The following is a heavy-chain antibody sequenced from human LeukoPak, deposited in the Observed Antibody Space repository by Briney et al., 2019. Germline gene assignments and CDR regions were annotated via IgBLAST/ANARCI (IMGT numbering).Heavy chain of an antibody. D-gene: IGHD3-10*01. CDR2: INPNSGGT. Sequence: ASVKVSCKASGYTFIGYYMHWIRQAPGQGLEWMGWINPNSGGTNYAQKFQGRVTMTRDTSISTAYMELSRLRSDDTAVYYCARNFGLLWFGTKGGDFDYWGQGTLVTVSS. CDR3: ARNFGLLWFGTKGGDFDY. CDR1: GYTFIGYY. V-gene: IGHV1-2*02. J-gene: IGHJ4*02.